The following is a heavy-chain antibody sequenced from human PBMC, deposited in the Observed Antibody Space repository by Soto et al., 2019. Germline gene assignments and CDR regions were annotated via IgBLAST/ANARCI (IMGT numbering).Heavy chain of an antibody. Sequence: SETLSLTCTVSGGDISSGDYYWAWIRQPPGKGLEWFASIYYVGSTFYNSSLESRVTISVDMSKNLFSRKLTSVTATDTAVYFCTGHGALRAAVEGFDPWGQGSLVTVSS. D-gene: IGHD6-13*01. CDR3: TGHGALRAAVEGFDP. V-gene: IGHV4-39*01. J-gene: IGHJ5*02. CDR2: IYYVGST. CDR1: GGDISSGDYY.